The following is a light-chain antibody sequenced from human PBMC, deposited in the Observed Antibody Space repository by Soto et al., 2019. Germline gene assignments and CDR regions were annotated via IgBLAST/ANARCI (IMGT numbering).Light chain of an antibody. J-gene: IGLJ2*01. CDR3: CSYAGSRTFEV. Sequence: QSALTQPASVSGSPGPSITISCTGTSSDVGSYNLVSWYQQHPGKAPKLMIYEGRKRPSEVSNRFSGSKSGNTASLTLSGFQAEDEADYYGCSYAGSRTFEVFCGGTKLTVL. V-gene: IGLV2-23*03. CDR1: SSDVGSYNL. CDR2: EGR.